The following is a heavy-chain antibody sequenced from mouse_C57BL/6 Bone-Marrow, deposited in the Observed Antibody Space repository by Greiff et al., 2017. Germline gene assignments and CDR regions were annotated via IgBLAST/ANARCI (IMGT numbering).Heavy chain of an antibody. Sequence: QVQLQQSEAELVRPGTSVKVSCKASGYAFTNYLIAWVKQRPGQGLEWIGVINPGSGGTNYNEKFQGQATLTADKSSSTAYMQLSSLTSEDSAVXFCARGRYGYFDVWGTGTTVTVAS. CDR1: GYAFTNYL. V-gene: IGHV1-54*01. CDR3: ARGRYGYFDV. J-gene: IGHJ1*03. CDR2: INPGSGGT.